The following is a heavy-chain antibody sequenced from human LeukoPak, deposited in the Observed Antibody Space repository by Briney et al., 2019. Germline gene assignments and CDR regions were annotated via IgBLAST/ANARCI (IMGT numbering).Heavy chain of an antibody. CDR3: ASKVSRDCSSISCYPYYYYYYMDV. Sequence: ASVKVSCKASGYTFTSYGISWVRQAPGQGLEWMGWIGAYNGNTNYAQKLQGRVTMTTDTSTSTAYMELRSLRSDDTAVYYCASKVSRDCSSISCYPYYYYYYMDVWGKGTTVTVSS. J-gene: IGHJ6*03. D-gene: IGHD2-2*01. CDR2: IGAYNGNT. V-gene: IGHV1-18*01. CDR1: GYTFTSYG.